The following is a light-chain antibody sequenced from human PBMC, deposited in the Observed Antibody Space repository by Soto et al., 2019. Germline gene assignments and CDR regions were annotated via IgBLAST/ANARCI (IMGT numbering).Light chain of an antibody. Sequence: EIVLTQSPGTLSLSPGQRATLSCRASQSVRSDYLAWYQQKPGQAPRLLIYGASSRATGIPDRFSGSGSGTDFNLTISRLEPEDFAVYYCQQYSSSPPITFGQGTRLEIK. J-gene: IGKJ5*01. CDR1: QSVRSDY. V-gene: IGKV3-20*01. CDR3: QQYSSSPPIT. CDR2: GAS.